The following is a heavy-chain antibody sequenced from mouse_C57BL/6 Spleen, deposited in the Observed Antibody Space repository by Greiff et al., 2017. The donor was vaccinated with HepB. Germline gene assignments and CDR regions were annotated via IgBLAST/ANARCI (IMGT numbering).Heavy chain of an antibody. CDR1: GFNIKDDY. D-gene: IGHD2-4*01. Sequence: VHVKQSGAELVRPGASVKLSCTASGFNIKDDYMHWVKQRPEQGLEWIGWIDPENGDTEYASKFQGKATITADTSSNTAYLQLSSLTSEDTAVYYCTTPYDYDGVDYWGQGTTLTVSS. CDR3: TTPYDYDGVDY. CDR2: IDPENGDT. J-gene: IGHJ2*01. V-gene: IGHV14-4*01.